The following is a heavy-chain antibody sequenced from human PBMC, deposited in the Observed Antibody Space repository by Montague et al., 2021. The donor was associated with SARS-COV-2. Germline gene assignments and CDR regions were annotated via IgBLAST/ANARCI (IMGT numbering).Heavy chain of an antibody. CDR2: MHHSGST. D-gene: IGHD3-22*01. V-gene: IGHV4-39*07. CDR1: GDAIISSSYY. CDR3: ARDTRITMLVVVNRCGMDV. J-gene: IGHJ6*02. Sequence: SETLSLTCTVSGDAIISSSYYWGWIRQPPGKGLEWIGSMHHSGSTYYNPSLKSRVTISVDTSKNQFSLKLSSVTAADTAVYYCARDTRITMLVVVNRCGMDVWGQGTTVTVSS.